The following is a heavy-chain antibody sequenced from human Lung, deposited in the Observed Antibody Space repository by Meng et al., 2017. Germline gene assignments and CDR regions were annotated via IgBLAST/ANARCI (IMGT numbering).Heavy chain of an antibody. CDR3: TTDLPFTEGGVPKT. J-gene: IGHJ5*02. CDR1: GGIFRNLW. Sequence: GESLKISCVASGGIFRNLWMTWVRQAPGKGLEWVGRIKSKVNGGTIDFAAPVKGRFTISRDDSENTLYLQMNSLKTEDTAVYYCTTDLPFTEGGVPKTWGQGTLVTVSS. V-gene: IGHV3-15*01. CDR2: IKSKVNGGTI. D-gene: IGHD3-16*01.